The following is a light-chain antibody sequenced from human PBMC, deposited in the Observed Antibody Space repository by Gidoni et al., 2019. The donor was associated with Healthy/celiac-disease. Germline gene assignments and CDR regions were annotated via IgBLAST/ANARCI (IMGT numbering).Light chain of an antibody. V-gene: IGKV1-5*03. CDR3: QQYNSYSWT. CDR1: QSISSW. CDR2: KAS. J-gene: IGKJ1*01. Sequence: DIQMTQSPSTLSASVGVRVTITCRASQSISSWLAWYQQKPGKAPKLLIYKASSLESGVPSRFSGSGSGTEFTLTISSLQPDDFATYYCQQYNSYSWTFGQXTKVEIK.